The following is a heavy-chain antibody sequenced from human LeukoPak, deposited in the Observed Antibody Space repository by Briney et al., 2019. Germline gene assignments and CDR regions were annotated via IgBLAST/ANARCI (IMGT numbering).Heavy chain of an antibody. CDR2: INPNSGGT. Sequence: AASVKVSCKASGYTFTGYYMHWVRQAPGQGLEWMGWINPNSGGTNYAQKFQGRVTMTRDTSISTAYMELSRLRSDDTAVYYCARDRGPVQLLPYYYYYYGMDVWGQGTTVTVSS. CDR1: GYTFTGYY. V-gene: IGHV1-2*02. J-gene: IGHJ6*02. D-gene: IGHD2-2*01. CDR3: ARDRGPVQLLPYYYYYYGMDV.